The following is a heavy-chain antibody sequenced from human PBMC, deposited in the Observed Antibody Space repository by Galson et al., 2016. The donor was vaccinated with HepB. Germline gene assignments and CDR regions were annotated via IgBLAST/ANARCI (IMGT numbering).Heavy chain of an antibody. V-gene: IGHV3-64*05. J-gene: IGHJ6*02. CDR3: AGYSSSARRYYYGMDV. D-gene: IGHD6-6*01. Sequence: SLRLSCAASGFTFSSYAMHWVRQAPGKGLEYVSAISNDGGSTYYADSVKGRFTISRDNSKNTLYVQMSSLRAEDTAVYYCAGYSSSARRYYYGMDVWGQGTTATVSS. CDR2: ISNDGGST. CDR1: GFTFSSYA.